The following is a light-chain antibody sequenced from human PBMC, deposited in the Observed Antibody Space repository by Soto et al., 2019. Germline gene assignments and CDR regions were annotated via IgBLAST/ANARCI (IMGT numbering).Light chain of an antibody. CDR3: QSYDRSLSGVV. J-gene: IGLJ2*01. V-gene: IGLV1-40*01. CDR1: SSNIGAGYD. Sequence: QPVLTQPPSVSGAPGQRVTISCTGSSSNIGAGYDVHWYHQVPGTAPKLLIFANINRPSGVPDRFSGSKSDTSASLAITGLQAEDEADYYCQSYDRSLSGVVFGGGTKVTVL. CDR2: ANI.